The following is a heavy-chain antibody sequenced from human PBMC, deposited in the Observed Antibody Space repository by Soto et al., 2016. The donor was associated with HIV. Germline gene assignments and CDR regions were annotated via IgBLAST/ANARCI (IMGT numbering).Heavy chain of an antibody. D-gene: IGHD2-21*02. V-gene: IGHV4-61*03. CDR2: IFYSGTSGAT. J-gene: IGHJ4*01. CDR3: ARDTNYGGDHFDS. CDR1: DDSVNSGGPY. Sequence: VQLQESGPGLVKPSETLSLTCTVSDDSVNSGGPYWSWIRQPPGKGLEWIGYIFYSGTSGATNYSPSLRSRVTISVDTSKNLFSLKVSSVTAADTAVYYCARDTNYGGDHFDSVGPRNLVIVSS.